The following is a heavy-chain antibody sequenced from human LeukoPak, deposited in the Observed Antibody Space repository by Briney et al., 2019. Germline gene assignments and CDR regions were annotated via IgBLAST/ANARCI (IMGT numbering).Heavy chain of an antibody. CDR1: GYTFTGYY. D-gene: IGHD6-13*01. CDR2: INPNSGGT. CDR3: AREGTGIAAVDNWFDP. J-gene: IGHJ5*02. Sequence: PRASVKVSCKASGYTFTGYYMHWVRQAPGQGLEWMGWINPNSGGTNYAQKFQGRVTMTRDTSISTAYMELSRLRSDDTAVYYCAREGTGIAAVDNWFDPWGQGTLVTVSS. V-gene: IGHV1-2*02.